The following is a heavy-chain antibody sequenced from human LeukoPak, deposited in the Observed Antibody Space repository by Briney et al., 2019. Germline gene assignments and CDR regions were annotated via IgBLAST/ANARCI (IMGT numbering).Heavy chain of an antibody. CDR3: AKDAGIMVYPDY. V-gene: IGHV3-30*02. Sequence: GGSLRLSCAASGFTFSSYGMHWVRQAPGKGLEWVAFIRYDGSNKYYADSVKGRFTISRDNSKNTLYLQMNSLRAEDTAVYYCAKDAGIMVYPDYWGQGTLVTVSS. J-gene: IGHJ4*02. D-gene: IGHD2-8*01. CDR1: GFTFSSYG. CDR2: IRYDGSNK.